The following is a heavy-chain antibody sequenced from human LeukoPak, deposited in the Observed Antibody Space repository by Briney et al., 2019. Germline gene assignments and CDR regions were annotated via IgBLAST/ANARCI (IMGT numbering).Heavy chain of an antibody. Sequence: SVKVSCKASGGTFISYAISWVRQAPGQGREWRGRIIPILGIANYAQRFQGRVTITADKSTSTAYMELSSLRSEDTAVYYCARDNLAEDTAMVLGPYGMDVWGQGTTVTVSS. CDR1: GGTFISYA. D-gene: IGHD5-18*01. CDR2: IIPILGIA. CDR3: ARDNLAEDTAMVLGPYGMDV. V-gene: IGHV1-69*04. J-gene: IGHJ6*02.